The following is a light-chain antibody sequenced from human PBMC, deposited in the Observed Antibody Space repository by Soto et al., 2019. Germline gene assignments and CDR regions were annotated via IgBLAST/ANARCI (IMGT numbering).Light chain of an antibody. CDR1: TSDIGTYNY. V-gene: IGLV2-14*01. CDR3: CSSTGLSTSV. J-gene: IGLJ1*01. CDR2: EVS. Sequence: SALTRPASVSGSPGQSITISCTGTTSDIGTYNYVSWYQQHAGRAPKLIIYEVSHRPSGVSNRFSGSKSGSTASLPISGLQAEDEAHYFFCSSTGLSTSVIATGNK.